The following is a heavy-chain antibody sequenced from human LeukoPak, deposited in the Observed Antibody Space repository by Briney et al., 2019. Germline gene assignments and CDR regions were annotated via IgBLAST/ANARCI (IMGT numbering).Heavy chain of an antibody. CDR2: ISSSSSYI. J-gene: IGHJ5*02. V-gene: IGHV3-21*01. D-gene: IGHD6-19*01. Sequence: GGSLRLSCAASGFTFSSYSMNWVRQAPGKGLEWVSSISSSSSYIYYADSVKGRFTISRDNAKNSLYLQMNSPRAEDTAVYYCAREGGSGWYSGCFDPWGQGTQVTVSS. CDR3: AREGGSGWYSGCFDP. CDR1: GFTFSSYS.